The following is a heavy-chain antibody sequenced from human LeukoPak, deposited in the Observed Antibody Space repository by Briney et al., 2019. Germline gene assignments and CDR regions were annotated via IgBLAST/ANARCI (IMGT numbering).Heavy chain of an antibody. CDR3: AVPPSYYDILTGHDALDI. J-gene: IGHJ3*02. V-gene: IGHV1-69*04. CDR1: GGTFSSYA. Sequence: SVKVSCKASGGTFSSYAISWVRQAPGQGLEWMGRIIPILGIANYAQKFQGRVTITADKSTSTAYMELSSLRSEDTAVYYCAVPPSYYDILTGHDALDIWGQGTMVTVSS. CDR2: IIPILGIA. D-gene: IGHD3-9*01.